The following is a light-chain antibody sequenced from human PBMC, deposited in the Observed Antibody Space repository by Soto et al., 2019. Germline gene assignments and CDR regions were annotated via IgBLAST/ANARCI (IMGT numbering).Light chain of an antibody. Sequence: IQLTQSPSSLSASVGDRVTITCQASQDISNYLNWYQQKPGKAPKLLIYDASNLETGVPSRFSGSGSGTDFTFTISSLQPEDIATYYCQQYDNLLGTFGQGTKVDIK. J-gene: IGKJ1*01. CDR3: QQYDNLLGT. CDR2: DAS. CDR1: QDISNY. V-gene: IGKV1-33*01.